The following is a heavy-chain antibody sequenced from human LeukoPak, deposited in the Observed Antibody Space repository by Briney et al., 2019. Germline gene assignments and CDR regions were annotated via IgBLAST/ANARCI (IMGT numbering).Heavy chain of an antibody. CDR1: GFSFGDFA. V-gene: IGHV3-49*03. D-gene: IGHD2-8*01. J-gene: IGHJ4*02. CDR3: TLIFAY. Sequence: PGGSLRLSCTVSGFSFGDFAMSWFRQAPGKGLEWVSFIRGKPYGGTTEYAASVKGRFTISRDDSKNIAYLQMSSLKTEDTAMYYCTLIFAYWGQGTLVTVSS. CDR2: IRGKPYGGTT.